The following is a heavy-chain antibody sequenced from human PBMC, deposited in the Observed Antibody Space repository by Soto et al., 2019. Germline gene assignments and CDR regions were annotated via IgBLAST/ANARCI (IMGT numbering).Heavy chain of an antibody. J-gene: IGHJ5*02. CDR2: ISSSSSTI. D-gene: IGHD3-22*01. Sequence: GGSLRLSCAASGFSFSSYNMNWVRQAPGKGLEWVSYISSSSSTIYYADSVKGRFTISRDKAKNSLYLQMNSLRAEDTAVYYCARPMYYYDSSGTGNWFDPWGQGTLVTVSS. V-gene: IGHV3-48*01. CDR1: GFSFSSYN. CDR3: ARPMYYYDSSGTGNWFDP.